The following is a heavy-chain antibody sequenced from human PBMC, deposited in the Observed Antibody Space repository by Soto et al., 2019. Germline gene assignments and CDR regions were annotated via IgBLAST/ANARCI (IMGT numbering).Heavy chain of an antibody. CDR2: MKPTSGNT. Sequence: QVQLVQSGAEGKKPGASVKVSCKASGYTFSSYDINWVRQATGQGREWMGWMKPTSGNTGYAQKVQGRVTMTRDTSISTAYLELSSLRSEDTAVYYCVRSGYCPNCVSEFGDFDYWGQGTLVNVSS. CDR1: GYTFSSYD. D-gene: IGHD2-8*01. J-gene: IGHJ4*02. V-gene: IGHV1-8*01. CDR3: VRSGYCPNCVSEFGDFDY.